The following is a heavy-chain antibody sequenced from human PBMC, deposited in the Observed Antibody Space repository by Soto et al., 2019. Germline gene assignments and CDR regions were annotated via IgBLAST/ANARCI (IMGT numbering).Heavy chain of an antibody. Sequence: QVQLVESGGGVVQPGRSLRLSCAASGFTFSSYGMHWVRQAPGKGLEWVAVMSYDGGNKYYGDSVKGRCTISRDNSKNTLYLQMNSLRADDTAVYYCAKDPWHQAVYNWFDPWGQGTLVTVSS. V-gene: IGHV3-30*18. CDR3: AKDPWHQAVYNWFDP. CDR1: GFTFSSYG. CDR2: MSYDGGNK. D-gene: IGHD6-19*01. J-gene: IGHJ5*02.